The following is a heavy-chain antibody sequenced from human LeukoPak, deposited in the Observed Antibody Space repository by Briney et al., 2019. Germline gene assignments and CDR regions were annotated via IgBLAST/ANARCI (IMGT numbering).Heavy chain of an antibody. CDR2: ISAYNGNT. D-gene: IGHD6-19*01. CDR3: ARGYSSGWRHYYYYMDV. CDR1: GYTFTSYG. J-gene: IGHJ6*03. V-gene: IGHV1-18*01. Sequence: ASVKVSCKASGYTFTSYGISWVRQAPGQGLEWMGWISAYNGNTNYAQKLQGRVTMTTDTSTSTAYMELRSLRSDDTAVYYCARGYSSGWRHYYYYMDVWGKGTTVTISS.